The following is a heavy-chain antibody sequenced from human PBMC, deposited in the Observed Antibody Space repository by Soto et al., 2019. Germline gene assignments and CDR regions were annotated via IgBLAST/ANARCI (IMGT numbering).Heavy chain of an antibody. V-gene: IGHV4-39*01. CDR2: IYYSGST. CDR3: ARHQKSLVATMFCHFDY. J-gene: IGHJ4*02. D-gene: IGHD5-12*01. Sequence: QLQLQESGPGLVKPSETLSLTCTVSGGSISSSSYYWGWIRQPPGKGLEWSGSIYYSGSTYYNPALKSRVTISVDTAKNQFYLKLSSVTAADTDVYYCARHQKSLVATMFCHFDYWGQGTLVTVSS. CDR1: GGSISSSSYY.